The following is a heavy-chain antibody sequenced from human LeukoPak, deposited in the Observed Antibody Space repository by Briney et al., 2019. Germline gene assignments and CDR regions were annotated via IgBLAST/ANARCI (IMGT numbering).Heavy chain of an antibody. J-gene: IGHJ4*02. D-gene: IGHD2-2*01. CDR3: AKAVVPAAMFDY. Sequence: GGSLRLSCAASGFTFSSYAMSWVRKAPGKGLEWVSAISGSGGSTYYADSVKGRFTISGDNSKNTLYLQMNSLRAEDTAVYYRAKAVVPAAMFDYWGQGTLVTVSS. CDR1: GFTFSSYA. V-gene: IGHV3-23*01. CDR2: ISGSGGST.